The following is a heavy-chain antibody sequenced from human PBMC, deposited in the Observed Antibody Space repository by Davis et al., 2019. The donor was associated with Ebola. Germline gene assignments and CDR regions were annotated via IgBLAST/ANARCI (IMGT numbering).Heavy chain of an antibody. V-gene: IGHV3-30-3*01. D-gene: IGHD3/OR15-3a*01. CDR2: ISYDGSNK. CDR1: GFTFSSYA. CDR3: ARGTGLYYYYGMDV. J-gene: IGHJ6*02. Sequence: GESLKISCAASGFTFSSYAMHWVRQAPGKGLEWVAVISYDGSNKYYAASVKGRFTIFRDNSKNTLYLQMNSLRAEDTAVYYCARGTGLYYYYGMDVWGQGTTVTVSS.